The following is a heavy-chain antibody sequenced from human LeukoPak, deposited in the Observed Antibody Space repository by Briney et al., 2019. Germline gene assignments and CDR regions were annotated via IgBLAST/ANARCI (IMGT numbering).Heavy chain of an antibody. CDR3: ASYDSSGYHADY. CDR1: GGTFSSYA. J-gene: IGHJ4*02. V-gene: IGHV1-69*04. CDR2: IIPILGIE. Sequence: SVKVSCKASGGTFSSYAISWVRQAPREGLEWMGRIIPILGIENYAQKFQGRVTITADKSTSTAYLELSSLRSEDTAVYYCASYDSSGYHADYWGQGTLVTVSS. D-gene: IGHD3-22*01.